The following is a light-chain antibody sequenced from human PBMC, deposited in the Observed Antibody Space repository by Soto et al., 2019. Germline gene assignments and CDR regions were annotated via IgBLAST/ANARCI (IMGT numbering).Light chain of an antibody. CDR1: QSISTY. Sequence: DIQMAQSPSSLSASVGDRVTITCRASQSISTYLNWYQQKPGKAPKLLIFDASSLKSGVPSRFSGSGSGTEFTLTISGLQPDDVATYYCLQYSSHSWTFGQGTKVDIK. J-gene: IGKJ1*01. CDR3: LQYSSHSWT. V-gene: IGKV1-5*01. CDR2: DAS.